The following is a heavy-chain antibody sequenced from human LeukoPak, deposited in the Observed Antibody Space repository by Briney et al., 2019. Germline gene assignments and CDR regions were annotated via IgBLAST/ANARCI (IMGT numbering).Heavy chain of an antibody. J-gene: IGHJ4*02. CDR2: ISSSSSYI. Sequence: PGGSLRLPCAASGFTFSSYSMNWVRQAPGKGLEWVSSISSSSSYIYYADSVKGRFTISRDNAKNSLYLQMNSLRAEDTAVYYCARDRLTGDFDYWGQGTLVTVSS. V-gene: IGHV3-21*01. CDR1: GFTFSSYS. CDR3: ARDRLTGDFDY. D-gene: IGHD7-27*01.